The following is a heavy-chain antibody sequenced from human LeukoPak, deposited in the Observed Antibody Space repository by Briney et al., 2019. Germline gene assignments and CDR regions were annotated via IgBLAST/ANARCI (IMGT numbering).Heavy chain of an antibody. V-gene: IGHV4-39*01. CDR1: GGSISSSSSNY. CDR3: ARPRAYSYGYLDY. J-gene: IGHJ4*02. Sequence: SETLSLTCTVSGGSISSSSSNYWGWIRQPPGKGLEWIGSIYYSGSTYYNSSLKSRVTISVDTSKNQFSLKLSSVTAADTAVYYCARPRAYSYGYLDYWGQGIRVTVSS. CDR2: IYYSGST. D-gene: IGHD5-18*01.